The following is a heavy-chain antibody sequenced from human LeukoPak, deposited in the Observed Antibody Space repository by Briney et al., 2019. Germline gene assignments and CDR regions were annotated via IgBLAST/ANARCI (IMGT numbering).Heavy chain of an antibody. Sequence: SETLSLTCAVYGGSFSGYYWSWIRQPPGKGLEWIGEINHSGSTNYNPSLKSRVTISVDTSKNQFSLKLSSVTAADTAVYYCARGQTSGITMVRGAFGYWDQGTLVTVSS. CDR2: INHSGST. D-gene: IGHD3-10*01. J-gene: IGHJ4*02. CDR3: ARGQTSGITMVRGAFGY. V-gene: IGHV4-34*01. CDR1: GGSFSGYY.